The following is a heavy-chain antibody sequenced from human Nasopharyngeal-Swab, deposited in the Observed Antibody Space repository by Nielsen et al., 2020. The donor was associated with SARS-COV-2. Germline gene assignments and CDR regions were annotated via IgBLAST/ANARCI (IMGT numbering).Heavy chain of an antibody. CDR2: INWNGGST. Sequence: VRQAPGKGLEWVSGINWNGGSTGYADSVKGRFTISRDNAKNSLYLQMNSLRAEDTALYHCARASRCSGGSCYFSFDIWGQGTMVTVSS. CDR3: ARASRCSGGSCYFSFDI. V-gene: IGHV3-20*01. D-gene: IGHD2-15*01. J-gene: IGHJ3*02.